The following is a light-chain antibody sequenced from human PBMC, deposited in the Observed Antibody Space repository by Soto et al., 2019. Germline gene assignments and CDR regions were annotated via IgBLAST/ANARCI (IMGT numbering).Light chain of an antibody. J-gene: IGKJ2*01. V-gene: IGKV3-11*01. CDR1: QSVSSY. CDR2: DAS. Sequence: EIVLTQSPATLSLSPGERATLSCRASQSVSSYLAWYQQKPGQAPRLLIYDASNRATGIPARFSGSGSGTAFTLTISSLEPADFAVYYCQQRSNWPLHTFGQGTKLEIK. CDR3: QQRSNWPLHT.